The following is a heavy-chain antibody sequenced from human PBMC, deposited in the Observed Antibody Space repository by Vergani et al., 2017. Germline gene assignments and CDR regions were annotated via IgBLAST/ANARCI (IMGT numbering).Heavy chain of an antibody. V-gene: IGHV1-8*01. CDR1: GYTFTSYD. CDR2: MNPNSGNT. J-gene: IGHJ5*02. D-gene: IGHD6-13*01. CDR3: ARTMGYVSSWYGSDWFDP. Sequence: QVQLVQSGAEVKKPGASVKVSCKASGYTFTSYDINWVRQATGQGLEWMGWMNPNSGNTGYAQKFQGRVTMTRDTSTSTVYMELSSLRSEDTAVYYCARTMGYVSSWYGSDWFDPWGQGTLVTVSS.